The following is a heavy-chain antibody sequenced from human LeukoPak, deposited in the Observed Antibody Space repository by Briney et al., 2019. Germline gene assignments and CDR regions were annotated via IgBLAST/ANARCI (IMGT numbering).Heavy chain of an antibody. D-gene: IGHD5-12*01. Sequence: GGSLRLSCAASGFAFSSYAMNRVHQAPGKGLEWISYITASSTTIYYADSVKGRFTISRDNAKNSLYLQMNGLRGEDTAVYYCAKGPGARGHFNWFDPWGQGTLVTVSS. J-gene: IGHJ5*02. CDR2: ITASSTTI. V-gene: IGHV3-48*04. CDR3: AKGPGARGHFNWFDP. CDR1: GFAFSSYA.